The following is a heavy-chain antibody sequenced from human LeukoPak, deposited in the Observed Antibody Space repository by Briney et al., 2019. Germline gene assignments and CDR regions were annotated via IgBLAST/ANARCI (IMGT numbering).Heavy chain of an antibody. CDR3: ARGYENGGHYGNWLDP. D-gene: IGHD3-22*01. CDR2: IKQDGSEK. V-gene: IGHV3-7*01. J-gene: IGHJ5*02. CDR1: GFTFSRFW. Sequence: AGGSLRLSCAASGFTFSRFWMTWVRQAPGKGLEWVANIKQDGSEKYYVDSVKGRFTISRDNAKNSLYLQMNSLRAEDTAVYYCARGYENGGHYGNWLDPWGQGTLVTVSP.